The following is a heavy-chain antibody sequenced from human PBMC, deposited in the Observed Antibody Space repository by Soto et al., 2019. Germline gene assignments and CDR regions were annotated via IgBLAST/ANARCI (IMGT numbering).Heavy chain of an antibody. CDR2: IFYGGST. Sequence: PSETLSLTCTVSGDSISSFYWSWIRLPPGKELEWIGYIFYGGSTNYNPSLKSRVTMSVDTSKNQFSLKLNSVTAADTAVYYCARISFWSGFDFDYWGPGTLVTVSS. CDR3: ARISFWSGFDFDY. D-gene: IGHD3-3*01. J-gene: IGHJ4*02. V-gene: IGHV4-59*01. CDR1: GDSISSFY.